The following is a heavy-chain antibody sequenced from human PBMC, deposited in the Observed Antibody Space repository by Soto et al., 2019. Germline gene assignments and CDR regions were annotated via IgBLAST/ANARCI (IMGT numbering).Heavy chain of an antibody. CDR2: IYYSGST. Sequence: QVQLQEPGPGLVKPSQTLSLTCTVSGGSISSGGYYWSWLRQHPGKGLEWIGSIYYSGSTYYTPYLKSRVTISVDTSKNQFFLKLSSVTAADTAVYYCARGRFGDGGNLYGFDPWGQGTLVTVSS. CDR1: GGSISSGGYY. V-gene: IGHV4-31*03. CDR3: ARGRFGDGGNLYGFDP. J-gene: IGHJ5*02. D-gene: IGHD2-21*02.